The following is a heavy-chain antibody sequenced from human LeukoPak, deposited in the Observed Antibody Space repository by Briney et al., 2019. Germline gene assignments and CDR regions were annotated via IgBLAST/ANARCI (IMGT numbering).Heavy chain of an antibody. Sequence: PGGSLRLSCAASGFTVSSNYMSWVRQAPGKGLEWVSVIYSGGSTYYTDSVKGRFTISRDNSKNTLYLQMNSLRAEDTAAYYCARDSGYCSGGSCFRWFDPWGQGTLVTVSS. J-gene: IGHJ5*02. D-gene: IGHD2-15*01. CDR1: GFTVSSNY. V-gene: IGHV3-66*01. CDR3: ARDSGYCSGGSCFRWFDP. CDR2: IYSGGST.